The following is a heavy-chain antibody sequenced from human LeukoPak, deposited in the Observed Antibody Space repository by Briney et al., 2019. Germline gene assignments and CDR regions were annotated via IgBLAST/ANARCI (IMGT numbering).Heavy chain of an antibody. CDR2: ISYDGSNK. J-gene: IGHJ6*02. CDR3: AKVGLYYYDSSGYYLKDYYYYGMDV. V-gene: IGHV3-30*18. CDR1: GFTFSSYG. D-gene: IGHD3-22*01. Sequence: GRSLTLSCAASGFTFSSYGMHWVRQAPGKGLEWVAVISYDGSNKYYADSVKGRFIISRDNSKNTLYLQMNSLRAEDTAVYYCAKVGLYYYDSSGYYLKDYYYYGMDVWGQGTTVTVSS.